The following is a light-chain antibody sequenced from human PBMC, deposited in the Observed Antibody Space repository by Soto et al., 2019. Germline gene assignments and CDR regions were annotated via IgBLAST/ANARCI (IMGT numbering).Light chain of an antibody. CDR2: GPS. CDR3: QRYGGPSWT. Sequence: EVVLTQSPGTLSLSPGERATLSCRASQSVTSNYLAWYQQKSGQPPRLLIFGPSSRATGIPDKFSGSGSGRDFPRSISRLEPDDFAVYYCQRYGGPSWTFGQGNRVEI. CDR1: QSVTSNY. J-gene: IGKJ1*01. V-gene: IGKV3-20*01.